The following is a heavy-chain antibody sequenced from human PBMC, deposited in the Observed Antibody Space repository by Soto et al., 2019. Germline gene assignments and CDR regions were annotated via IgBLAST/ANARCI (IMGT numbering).Heavy chain of an antibody. D-gene: IGHD5-18*01. CDR3: AKDATAMDPYYYMDV. Sequence: GGSLRLSCAAAGFTFSSYSMHWVRQAPGKGLEWVAVISYDGSNKYYADSVKGRFTISRDNSKNTLYLQMNSLRAEDTAVYYCAKDATAMDPYYYMDVWGKGTTVTVSS. CDR1: GFTFSSYS. J-gene: IGHJ6*03. CDR2: ISYDGSNK. V-gene: IGHV3-30*18.